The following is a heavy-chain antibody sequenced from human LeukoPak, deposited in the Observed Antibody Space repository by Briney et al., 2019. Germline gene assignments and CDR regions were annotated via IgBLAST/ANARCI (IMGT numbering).Heavy chain of an antibody. Sequence: SETLSLTCAVYGGSFSGYYWSWIRQPPGKGLEWIGYIYYSGSTNYNPSLKSRVTISVDTSKNQFSLKLSSVTAADTAVYYCARVGAGNYFDYWGQGTLVTVSS. CDR2: IYYSGST. CDR3: ARVGAGNYFDY. V-gene: IGHV4-59*01. CDR1: GGSFSGYY. D-gene: IGHD4/OR15-4a*01. J-gene: IGHJ4*02.